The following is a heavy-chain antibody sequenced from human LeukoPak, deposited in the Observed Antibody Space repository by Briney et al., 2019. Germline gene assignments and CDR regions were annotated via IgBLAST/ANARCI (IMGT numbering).Heavy chain of an antibody. J-gene: IGHJ3*02. Sequence: GGSLRLSCAASRFIFSNYWMTWVRQAPGKGLEWVANLKQDGSEKYYVDSVKGRFTISRDNAKNSLYLQMNSLRAEDTAVYYRARDRSSTGDKANAFDIWGQGTMVTVSS. V-gene: IGHV3-7*01. CDR1: RFIFSNYW. CDR2: LKQDGSEK. CDR3: ARDRSSTGDKANAFDI. D-gene: IGHD7-27*01.